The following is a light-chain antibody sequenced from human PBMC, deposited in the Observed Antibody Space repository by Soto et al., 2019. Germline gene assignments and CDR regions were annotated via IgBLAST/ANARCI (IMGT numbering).Light chain of an antibody. CDR2: NDS. J-gene: IGLJ2*01. Sequence: SYELTQPPSVSVAPGKTASITCGGNNIGSNSVHWYQQKPGQAPVLVICNDSDRPSGIPERFSGSKFGTTATLTISRVEAGDEADYYCQVWDSSSDHVIFGGGTKVTVL. CDR1: NIGSNS. V-gene: IGLV3-21*04. CDR3: QVWDSSSDHVI.